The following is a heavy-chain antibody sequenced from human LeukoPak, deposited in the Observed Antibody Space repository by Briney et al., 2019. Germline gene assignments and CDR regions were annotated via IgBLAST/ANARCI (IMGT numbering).Heavy chain of an antibody. CDR1: GGSFSGYY. CDR2: INHSGST. D-gene: IGHD6-19*01. V-gene: IGHV4-34*01. J-gene: IGHJ4*02. Sequence: PSETLSLTCAVYGGSFSGYYWSWIRQPPGKGLEWIGEINHSGSTNYNPSLKSRVTISVDTSKKQFSLKLSSVTAADTAVYYCARDAIAVAGNGGPFFDYWGQGTLVTVSS. CDR3: ARDAIAVAGNGGPFFDY.